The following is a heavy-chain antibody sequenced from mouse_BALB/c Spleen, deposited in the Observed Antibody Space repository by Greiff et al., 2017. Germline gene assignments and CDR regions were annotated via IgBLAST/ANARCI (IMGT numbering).Heavy chain of an antibody. CDR3: ARFGSSYPNWYFDV. J-gene: IGHJ1*01. CDR2: INPGSGGT. D-gene: IGHD1-1*01. Sequence: VQLQQSGAELVRPGTSVKVSCKASGYAFTNYLIEWVKQRPGQGLEWIGVINPGSGGTNYNEKFKGKATLTADKSSSTAYMQLSSLTSDDSAVYFCARFGSSYPNWYFDVWGAGTTVTVSS. V-gene: IGHV1-54*01. CDR1: GYAFTNYL.